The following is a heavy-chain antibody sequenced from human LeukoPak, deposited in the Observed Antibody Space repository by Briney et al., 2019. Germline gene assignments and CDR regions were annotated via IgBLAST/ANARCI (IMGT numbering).Heavy chain of an antibody. Sequence: GGSLRLSCAASGFTFSSYAMHWVRQAPGKGLEWVAVISYDGSNKYYADSVKGRFTISRDNSKNTLYLQMNSLRAEDTAVYYCARDGGYYDFWSGYHYYYGMDVWGQGTTVTVSS. J-gene: IGHJ6*02. V-gene: IGHV3-30*04. CDR3: ARDGGYYDFWSGYHYYYGMDV. CDR1: GFTFSSYA. CDR2: ISYDGSNK. D-gene: IGHD3-3*01.